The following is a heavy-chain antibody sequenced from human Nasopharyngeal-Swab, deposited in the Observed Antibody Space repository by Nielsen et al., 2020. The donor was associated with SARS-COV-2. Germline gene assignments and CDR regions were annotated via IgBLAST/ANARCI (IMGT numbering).Heavy chain of an antibody. Sequence: GGSLRLYCAASGFTFSSYAMHWVRQAPGKGLEWVAGISYDGSNKYYADSVKGRFTISRDNSKNTLYLQMNSLRAEDTAVYYCARSAVGSYYGAFDIWGQGTMVTVSS. J-gene: IGHJ3*02. CDR1: GFTFSSYA. V-gene: IGHV3-30-3*01. CDR2: ISYDGSNK. D-gene: IGHD1-26*01. CDR3: ARSAVGSYYGAFDI.